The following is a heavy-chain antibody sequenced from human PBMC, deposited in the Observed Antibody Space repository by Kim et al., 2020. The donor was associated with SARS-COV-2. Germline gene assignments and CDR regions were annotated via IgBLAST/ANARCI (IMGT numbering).Heavy chain of an antibody. CDR1: GGSISSSSYY. V-gene: IGHV4-39*07. CDR3: ARDVLLWFGELILYFDY. D-gene: IGHD3-10*01. J-gene: IGHJ4*02. CDR2: IYYSGST. Sequence: SETLSLTCTVSGGSISSSSYYWGWIRQPPGKGLEWIGSIYYSGSTYYNPSLKSRVTISVDTSKNQFSLKLSSVTAADTAVYYCARDVLLWFGELILYFDYWGQGTLVTVAS.